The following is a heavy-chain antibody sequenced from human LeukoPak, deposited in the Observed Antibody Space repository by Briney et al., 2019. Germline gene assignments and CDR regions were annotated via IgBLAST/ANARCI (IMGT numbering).Heavy chain of an antibody. CDR3: ARGPVTIFGVVIMRGWFDP. J-gene: IGHJ5*02. Sequence: PSETLSLTCAVYGGSFSGYYWSWIRQPPGKGLEWIGEINHSGSTNYNPSLKSRVTISVDTSKNQFSLKLSSATAADTAVYYCARGPVTIFGVVIMRGWFDPWGQGTLVTVSS. CDR2: INHSGST. CDR1: GGSFSGYY. D-gene: IGHD3-3*01. V-gene: IGHV4-34*01.